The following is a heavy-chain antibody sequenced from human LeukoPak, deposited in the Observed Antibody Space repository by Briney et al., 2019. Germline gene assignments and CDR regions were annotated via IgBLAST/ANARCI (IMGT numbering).Heavy chain of an antibody. CDR2: ISYDGSNK. CDR3: AKEEGRYGQFDY. V-gene: IGHV3-30*18. J-gene: IGHJ4*02. Sequence: GGSLRLSCAASGFTFSSYGMHWVRQAPGKGLEWVAVISYDGSNKYYADSVKGRFTISRDNSKNTLYLQMNSLRAEDTAVYYCAKEEGRYGQFDYWGQGTLVTVSS. CDR1: GFTFSSYG. D-gene: IGHD5-18*01.